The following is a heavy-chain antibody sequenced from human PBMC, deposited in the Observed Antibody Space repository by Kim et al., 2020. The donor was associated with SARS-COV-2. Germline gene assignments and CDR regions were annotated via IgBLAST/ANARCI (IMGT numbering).Heavy chain of an antibody. CDR2: ISGSGGST. CDR3: AKGIVATIAYYGMDV. V-gene: IGHV3-23*01. Sequence: GGSLRLSCAASGFTFSSYAMSWVRQAPGKGLEWVSAISGSGGSTYYADSVKGRFTISRDNSKNTLYLQMNSLRAEDTAVYYCAKGIVATIAYYGMDVWGQGTTVTVSS. J-gene: IGHJ6*02. CDR1: GFTFSSYA. D-gene: IGHD5-12*01.